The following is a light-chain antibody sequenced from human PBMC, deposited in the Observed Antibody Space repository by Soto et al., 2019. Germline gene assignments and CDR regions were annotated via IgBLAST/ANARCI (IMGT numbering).Light chain of an antibody. Sequence: SYELTQPPSVSVSPGQTASITCSGDKMGDKYTSWYQQKPGQSPFLVIYQDTKRPSGIPERFSGSNSGNTATLSISGTQAMDEADYYCQAWDGSTYVFGTGTKLTVL. V-gene: IGLV3-1*01. CDR2: QDT. CDR1: KMGDKY. CDR3: QAWDGSTYV. J-gene: IGLJ1*01.